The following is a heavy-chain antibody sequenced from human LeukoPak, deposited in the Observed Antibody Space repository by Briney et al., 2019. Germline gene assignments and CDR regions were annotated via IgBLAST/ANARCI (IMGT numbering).Heavy chain of an antibody. CDR3: ARVGYSDFWSGYYWDY. Sequence: PGGSLRLSCAASGFTFSSYGMHWVRQAPGKGLEWVAFIRYDGSNKYYADSVQGRFIISRDNARNSLYLQMNSLRAEDTAVYYCARVGYSDFWSGYYWDYWGQGTLATVSS. V-gene: IGHV3-30*02. J-gene: IGHJ4*02. CDR2: IRYDGSNK. D-gene: IGHD3-3*01. CDR1: GFTFSSYG.